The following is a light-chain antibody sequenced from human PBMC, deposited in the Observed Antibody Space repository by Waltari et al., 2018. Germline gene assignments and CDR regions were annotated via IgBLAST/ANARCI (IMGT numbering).Light chain of an antibody. V-gene: IGKV4-1*01. CDR2: WAS. J-gene: IGKJ4*01. CDR3: QQYYTTPLT. CDR1: QSVLYSSNNKNY. Sequence: DIVMTQSPDSLALSLGERATINCKSSQSVLYSSNNKNYLAWYQQKPRQPPKLLIYWASTRGSGVPDRFSGSGSGTDFTLTISSLQAEDVAVYYCQQYYTTPLTFGGGTKVEIK.